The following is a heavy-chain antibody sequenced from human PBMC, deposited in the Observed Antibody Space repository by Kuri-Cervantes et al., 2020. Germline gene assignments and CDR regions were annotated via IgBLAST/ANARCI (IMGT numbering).Heavy chain of an antibody. J-gene: IGHJ4*02. CDR3: ARWGRKTYGSGSYYTL. D-gene: IGHD3-10*01. CDR1: GYTFTSYG. V-gene: IGHV1-18*01. Sequence: ASVKVSCKASGYTFTSYGISWVRQAPGQGLEWMGWISAYNGNTNYAQKLQGRATMTTDTSTSTAYMELRSLRSDDTAVYYCARWGRKTYGSGSYYTLWGQGTLVTVSS. CDR2: ISAYNGNT.